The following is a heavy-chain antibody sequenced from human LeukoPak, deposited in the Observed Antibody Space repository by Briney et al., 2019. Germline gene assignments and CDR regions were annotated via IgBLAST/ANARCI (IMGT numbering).Heavy chain of an antibody. CDR1: GGTFSTYT. CDR2: IIPIFGAA. V-gene: IGHV1-69*05. Sequence: SVKVSCKASGGTFSTYTISWVRQAPGQGLEWTGRIIPIFGAANYAQKFQGRVTITTDESTSTAYMELSSLRSEDTTVYYCAREAVTTRDFDYWGQGTLVTVSS. D-gene: IGHD4-17*01. J-gene: IGHJ4*02. CDR3: AREAVTTRDFDY.